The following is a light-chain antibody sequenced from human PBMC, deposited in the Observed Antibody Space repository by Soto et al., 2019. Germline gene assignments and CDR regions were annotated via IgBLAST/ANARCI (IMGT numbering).Light chain of an antibody. J-gene: IGLJ2*01. CDR3: GTLDSSMSAL. V-gene: IGLV1-51*01. CDR1: SSNIGNNY. Sequence: QSVLTQPPSVSAAPGQKVTISCSGSSSNIGNNYVSWYQQLPGTAPKLLIYDNNKRPSGIPDRFSGSKAGTSATLGITGLQTGDEAYYYCGTLDSSMSALFGGGTKLTVL. CDR2: DNN.